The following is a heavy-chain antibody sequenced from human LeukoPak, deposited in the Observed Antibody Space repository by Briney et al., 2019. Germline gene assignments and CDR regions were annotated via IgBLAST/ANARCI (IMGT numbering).Heavy chain of an antibody. D-gene: IGHD1-7*01. V-gene: IGHV3-23*01. Sequence: PGGSLRLSCAASGFTFSSYAMSWVRQAPGKGLEWVSAISGSGISTYYADSVKGRFTISRDNSKNTLYLQMNSLRAEDTAVYYCAKITGNWNYVTWFDPWGQGTLVTVSS. J-gene: IGHJ5*02. CDR1: GFTFSSYA. CDR2: ISGSGIST. CDR3: AKITGNWNYVTWFDP.